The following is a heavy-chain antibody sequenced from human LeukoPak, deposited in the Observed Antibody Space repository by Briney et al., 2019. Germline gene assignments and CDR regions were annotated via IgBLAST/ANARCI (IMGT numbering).Heavy chain of an antibody. Sequence: GGSLRLSCAASGFTFSSHWMTWVRQAPGKGLGWVAVISFDASNKYYADSVKGRFTISRDNSKNTLYLQMNSLRAEDTAVYYCVNLGYSDGGQGTLVTVSS. D-gene: IGHD5-12*01. CDR3: VNLGYSD. J-gene: IGHJ4*02. CDR1: GFTFSSHW. V-gene: IGHV3-30*18. CDR2: ISFDASNK.